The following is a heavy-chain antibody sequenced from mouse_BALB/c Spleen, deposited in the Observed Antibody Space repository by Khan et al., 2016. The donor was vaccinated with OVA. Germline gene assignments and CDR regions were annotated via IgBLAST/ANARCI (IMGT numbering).Heavy chain of an antibody. V-gene: IGHV5-6*01. CDR3: ERQYSNSFFEY. Sequence: EVELVESGGDLVKPGGSLKLSCAVSGFTFSSFGMSWIRQTPDKRLEWVATISSGGSYTYYPASVTGRFTISSNTAKKTLYLQMSSLKAEDKAMYYCERQYSNSFFEYWGQGTTLTVSS. CDR2: ISSGGSYT. D-gene: IGHD2-5*01. CDR1: GFTFSSFG. J-gene: IGHJ2*01.